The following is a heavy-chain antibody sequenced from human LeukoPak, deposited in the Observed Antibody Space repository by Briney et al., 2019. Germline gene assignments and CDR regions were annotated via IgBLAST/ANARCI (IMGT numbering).Heavy chain of an antibody. D-gene: IGHD3-22*01. CDR1: GFTFSSYA. Sequence: GGSLRLSCAASGFTFSSYAMSWVRQAPGKGLEWVSGISWNSGSIGYADSVKGRFTISRDNAKNSLYLQMNSLRAEDTALYYCAKDKGPNSYDSSGYYGWGQGTLVTVSS. CDR2: ISWNSGSI. J-gene: IGHJ4*02. CDR3: AKDKGPNSYDSSGYYG. V-gene: IGHV3-9*01.